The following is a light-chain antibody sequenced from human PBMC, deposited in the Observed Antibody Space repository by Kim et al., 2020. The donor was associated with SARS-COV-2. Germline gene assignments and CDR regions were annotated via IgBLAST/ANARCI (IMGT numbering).Light chain of an antibody. Sequence: SVGDRVTITCRASQGIRNNLAWYQQKPGKVPKVLIYAASALQSGVPSRFSGSGSGTDFTLTISSLQPEDVATYYCQKYNGAPETFGQGTKVDIK. V-gene: IGKV1-27*01. CDR1: QGIRNN. CDR3: QKYNGAPET. J-gene: IGKJ1*01. CDR2: AAS.